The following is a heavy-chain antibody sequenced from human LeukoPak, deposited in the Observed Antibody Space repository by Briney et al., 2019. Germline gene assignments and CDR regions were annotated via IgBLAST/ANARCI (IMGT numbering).Heavy chain of an antibody. CDR2: IWCDGSNK. CDR1: GFTFSSYG. D-gene: IGHD1-26*01. J-gene: IGHJ4*02. V-gene: IGHV3-33*01. Sequence: GRSLRLSCAASGFTFSSYGMHWVRQAPGKGLEWVAVIWCDGSNKYYADSVKGRFTISRDNSKNTLYLQMNSLRAEDTAVYYCAVSSGSVGIYYFDYWGQGTLVTVSS. CDR3: AVSSGSVGIYYFDY.